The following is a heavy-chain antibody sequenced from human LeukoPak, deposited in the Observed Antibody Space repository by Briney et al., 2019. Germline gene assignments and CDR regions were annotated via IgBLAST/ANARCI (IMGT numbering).Heavy chain of an antibody. CDR3: ASAYTYVRLGDH. D-gene: IGHD3-16*01. Sequence: GGSLRLSCAASGFTFSSYSMNWVRQAPGKGLVWVARTNLHGTAVDYADSVKGRFIISRGNAKNTLFLQMNSLRVEDTAVYYCASAYTYVRLGDHWGQGTLVTVSS. J-gene: IGHJ4*02. CDR1: GFTFSSYS. CDR2: TNLHGTAV. V-gene: IGHV3-74*01.